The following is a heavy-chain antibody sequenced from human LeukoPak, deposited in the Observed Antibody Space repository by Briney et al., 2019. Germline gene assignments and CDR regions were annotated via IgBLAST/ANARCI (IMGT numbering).Heavy chain of an antibody. V-gene: IGHV4-39*07. D-gene: IGHD5-12*01. CDR3: AGTRGYTGYDY. J-gene: IGHJ4*02. Sequence: PSETLSLTCTVSGGSISSSSYYWGWIRQPPGKGLEWIGSIYYSGSTYYNPSLKSRVTISVDTSKNQFSLKLTSVTAADAAVYYCAGTRGYTGYDYWGQGTLVTVSS. CDR2: IYYSGST. CDR1: GGSISSSSYY.